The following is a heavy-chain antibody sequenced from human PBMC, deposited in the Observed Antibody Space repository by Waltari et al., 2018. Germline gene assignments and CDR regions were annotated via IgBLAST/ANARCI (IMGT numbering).Heavy chain of an antibody. CDR2: INPNSGGT. Sequence: QVQLVQSGAEVKKPGASVKVSCKASGYTFTGYYMHWVRQAPGQGLEWRGWINPNSGGTNYAQKLQGRVTMTRDTSISTAYMELSRLRSDDTAVYYCAAPGVAGNLNLDYWGQGTLVTVSS. V-gene: IGHV1-2*02. CDR3: AAPGVAGNLNLDY. CDR1: GYTFTGYY. D-gene: IGHD6-19*01. J-gene: IGHJ4*02.